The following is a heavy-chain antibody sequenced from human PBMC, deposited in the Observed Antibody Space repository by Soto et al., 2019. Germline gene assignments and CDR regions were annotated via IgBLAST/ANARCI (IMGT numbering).Heavy chain of an antibody. CDR1: GFNFYDYA. CDR2: ISWNSAFI. D-gene: IGHD6-13*01. V-gene: IGHV3-9*01. J-gene: IGHJ5*02. CDR3: AKDLVPWEAIAAGGTWFDL. Sequence: HPGGSLRLSCAASGFNFYDYAMHWVRQAPGKGLEWVSGISWNSAFIAYADSVKGRFTISRDNAKNSLYLQMNSLRREDTALYFCAKDLVPWEAIAAGGTWFDLWGQGTLVTVSS.